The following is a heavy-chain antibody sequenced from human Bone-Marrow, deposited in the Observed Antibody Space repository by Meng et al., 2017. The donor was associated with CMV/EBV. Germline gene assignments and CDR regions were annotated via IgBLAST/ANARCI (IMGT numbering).Heavy chain of an antibody. V-gene: IGHV1-69*12. Sequence: QFQLERSGAWVKKPGSSVNVACKASGGTFISYAISWVRQAPGQGLEWMGGIIPIFGTANYAQKFQGRVTITADESTSTAYMELSSLRSEDTAVYYCARGRGLGVVVAAMHYWGQGTLVTVSS. CDR2: IIPIFGTA. J-gene: IGHJ4*02. D-gene: IGHD2-15*01. CDR3: ARGRGLGVVVAAMHY. CDR1: GGTFISYA.